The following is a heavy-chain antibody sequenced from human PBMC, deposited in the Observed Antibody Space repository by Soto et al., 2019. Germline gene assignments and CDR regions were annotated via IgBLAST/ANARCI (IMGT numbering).Heavy chain of an antibody. J-gene: IGHJ4*02. D-gene: IGHD5-12*01. V-gene: IGHV3-7*03. CDR2: IKQDGSEK. Sequence: PGGSLRLSCAASGFTFSSYWMSWVRQAPGKGLEWVANIKQDGSEKYYVDSVKGRFTISRDNAKNSLYLQMNSLRAEDTAVYYCARGQRWLQLLYFDYWGQGSLVTVSS. CDR1: GFTFSSYW. CDR3: ARGQRWLQLLYFDY.